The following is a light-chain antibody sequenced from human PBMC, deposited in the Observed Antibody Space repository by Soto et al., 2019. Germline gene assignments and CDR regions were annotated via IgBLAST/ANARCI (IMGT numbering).Light chain of an antibody. CDR1: SSDVGGYDY. CDR3: SSHTSGDTRV. V-gene: IGLV2-14*01. J-gene: IGLJ1*01. CDR2: EVT. Sequence: QSALTQPASVSGSPGQSIAISCTGTSSDVGGYDYVSWYQQHPDKAPKLIIYEVTKRPSEVSNRFSGSKSGNTASLTISGLQPDHEADYFCSSHTSGDTRVFGCGTKVTVL.